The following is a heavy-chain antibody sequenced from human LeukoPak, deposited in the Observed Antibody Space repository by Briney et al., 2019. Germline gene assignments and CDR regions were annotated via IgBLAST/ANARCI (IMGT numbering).Heavy chain of an antibody. V-gene: IGHV3-66*02. D-gene: IGHD6-6*01. Sequence: GGSLRLSCAASGFTASSNYMSWVRQAPGEGLGWVSVIYSGGRTYYADSVKGRFTISRDNSKNTLYLQMNSLRAEDTAVYYCARDRYSSSLDYWGQGTLVTVSS. CDR3: ARDRYSSSLDY. J-gene: IGHJ4*02. CDR2: IYSGGRT. CDR1: GFTASSNY.